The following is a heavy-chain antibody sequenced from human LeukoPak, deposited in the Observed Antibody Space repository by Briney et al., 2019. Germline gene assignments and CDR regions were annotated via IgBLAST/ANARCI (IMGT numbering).Heavy chain of an antibody. CDR2: IYYSGST. D-gene: IGHD3-22*01. Sequence: PSETLSLTCTVSGGSISSGDYYWSWIRQPPGRGLEWIGYIYYSGSTYYNPSLKSRVTISVDTSKNQFSLKLSSVTAADTAVYYCARVRYYDSSGYPWGQGTLVTVSS. J-gene: IGHJ5*02. V-gene: IGHV4-30-4*08. CDR1: GGSISSGDYY. CDR3: ARVRYYDSSGYP.